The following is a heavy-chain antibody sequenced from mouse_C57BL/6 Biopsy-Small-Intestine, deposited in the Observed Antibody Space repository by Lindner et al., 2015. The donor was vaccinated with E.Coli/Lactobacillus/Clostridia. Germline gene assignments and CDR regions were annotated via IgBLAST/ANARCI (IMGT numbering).Heavy chain of an antibody. CDR2: FHPYNDDP. D-gene: IGHD3-2*02. V-gene: IGHV1-47*01. Sequence: VQLQESGAELVKPGASVKMSCKAPGYTFTTYPIEWMKQNHGKSLEWIGDFHPYNDDPKYNEKFMGKATLTVEKSSNTVFLELSRLTSDDSAVYYCARGGVLTGFFDYWGQGTTLTVSS. CDR3: ARGGVLTGFFDY. CDR1: GYTFTTYP. J-gene: IGHJ2*01.